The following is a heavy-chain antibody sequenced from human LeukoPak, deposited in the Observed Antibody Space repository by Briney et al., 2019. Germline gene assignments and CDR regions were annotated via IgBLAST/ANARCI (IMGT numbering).Heavy chain of an antibody. J-gene: IGHJ6*02. D-gene: IGHD3-10*01. CDR3: ARSYYGSGSYYYHYYGMDV. Sequence: SETLSLTCTVSGGSISSYYWSWIRQPPGKGLEWIGYIYYSGSTNYNPSLKSRVTISVDTSKNQFSLKLSSVTAADTAVYYCARSYYGSGSYYYHYYGMDVWGQGTTVTVSS. CDR2: IYYSGST. CDR1: GGSISSYY. V-gene: IGHV4-59*08.